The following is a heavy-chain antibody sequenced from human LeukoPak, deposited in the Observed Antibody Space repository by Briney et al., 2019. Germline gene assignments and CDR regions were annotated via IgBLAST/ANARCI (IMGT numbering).Heavy chain of an antibody. CDR1: GFTFGDYA. V-gene: IGHV3-49*04. D-gene: IGHD3-3*01. CDR2: IRSKAYGGTT. J-gene: IGHJ6*03. CDR3: TIEIIWSGYTDV. Sequence: GGSLRLSCTASGFTFGDYAMSWVRQAPGKGLEWVGFIRSKAYGGTTEYAASVKGRFTISRDDSKSIAYLQMNSLKTEDTAVYYCTIEIIWSGYTDVWGKGTTVTVSS.